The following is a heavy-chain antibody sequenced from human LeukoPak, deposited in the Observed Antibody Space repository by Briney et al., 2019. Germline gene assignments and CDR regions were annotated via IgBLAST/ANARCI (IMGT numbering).Heavy chain of an antibody. CDR1: GGTFSSYA. CDR3: ARGERITIFGVVMSHAFDI. J-gene: IGHJ3*02. CDR2: IIPIFGTA. D-gene: IGHD3-3*01. Sequence: ASVKVSCKASGGTFSSYAISWVRQAPGQGLEWMGGIIPIFGTANYAQKFQGRVTITADESTSTAYMELSSLRSEDTAVYYCARGERITIFGVVMSHAFDIWGQGTMVTVSS. V-gene: IGHV1-69*13.